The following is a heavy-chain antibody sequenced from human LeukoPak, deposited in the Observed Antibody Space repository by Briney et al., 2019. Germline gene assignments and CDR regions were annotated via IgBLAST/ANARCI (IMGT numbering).Heavy chain of an antibody. CDR1: GYTVTSFG. J-gene: IGHJ4*02. V-gene: IGHV1-18*01. CDR3: ARDRYDILTGYYENIISDY. D-gene: IGHD3-9*01. CDR2: ISAYNGNT. Sequence: GASVKVSCKASGYTVTSFGISWVRQAPGQGLEWMGWISAYNGNTNYGQKLQGRVTMTTDTSTSTAYMELRSLRSDDTAVYYCARDRYDILTGYYENIISDYWGQGTLVTVSS.